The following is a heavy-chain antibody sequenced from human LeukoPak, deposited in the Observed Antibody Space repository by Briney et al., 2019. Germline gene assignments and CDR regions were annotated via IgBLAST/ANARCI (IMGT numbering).Heavy chain of an antibody. D-gene: IGHD1-26*01. CDR1: GGSISSYY. V-gene: IGHV4-59*08. Sequence: SETLSLTCAVYGGSISSYYWSWIRQPPGKGLEWIGYIYYSGSTNYNPSLKSRVTISVDTSKNQFSLKLSSVTAADTAVYYCARHGTWTQNWFDPWGQGTLVTVSS. CDR3: ARHGTWTQNWFDP. CDR2: IYYSGST. J-gene: IGHJ5*02.